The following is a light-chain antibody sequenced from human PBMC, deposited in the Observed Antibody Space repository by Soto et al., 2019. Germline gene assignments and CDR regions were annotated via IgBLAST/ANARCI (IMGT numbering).Light chain of an antibody. CDR3: QQYNNWPPRT. Sequence: EIVLTQSPGTLSLSPGERATLSCRASQSVSSNLAWYQQKPGQAPRLLIYGASTRATGIPARFSGSGSGTEFTLTISRLQSEDFAVYYCQQYNNWPPRTFGQGTRLEIK. V-gene: IGKV3-15*01. CDR2: GAS. CDR1: QSVSSN. J-gene: IGKJ5*01.